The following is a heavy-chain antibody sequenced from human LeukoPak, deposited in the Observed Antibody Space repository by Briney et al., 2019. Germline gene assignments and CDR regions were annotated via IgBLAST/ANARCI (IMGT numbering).Heavy chain of an antibody. J-gene: IGHJ3*02. CDR3: ASATGSGSYFDAFDI. Sequence: GASVKVSCEASGYTFTSYDINWVRQATGQGLEWIGWMNPNSGNTGYAQKFQGRVTMTRNTSISTAYMELSSLRSEDTAVYYCASATGSGSYFDAFDIWGQGTMVTVSS. CDR2: MNPNSGNT. V-gene: IGHV1-8*01. CDR1: GYTFTSYD. D-gene: IGHD3-10*01.